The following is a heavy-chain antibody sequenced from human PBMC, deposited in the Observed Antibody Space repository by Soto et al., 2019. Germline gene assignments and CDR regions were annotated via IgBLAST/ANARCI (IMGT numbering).Heavy chain of an antibody. CDR2: IYYSGST. J-gene: IGHJ4*02. CDR3: ARSTASSGYYLFDY. V-gene: IGHV4-31*03. CDR1: GGSISSGGYY. Sequence: KASETLSLTCTVSGGSISSGGYYWSWIRQHPGKGLEWIGYIYYSGSTYYNPSLKSRVTISVDTSKNQFSLKLSSVTAADTAVYYCARSTASSGYYLFDYWGQGTLVTVSS. D-gene: IGHD3-22*01.